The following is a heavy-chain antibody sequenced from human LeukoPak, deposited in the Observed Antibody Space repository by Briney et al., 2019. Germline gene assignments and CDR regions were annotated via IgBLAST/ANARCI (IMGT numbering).Heavy chain of an antibody. D-gene: IGHD3-22*01. V-gene: IGHV4-61*01. CDR3: ARDPSGYFNY. CDR1: GGSVSSGNYY. CDR2: IYYSGST. Sequence: SETLSLTCTVSGGSVSSGNYYWSWIRQPPGKGLDWIGYIYYSGSTNYNPSLKSRVTISVDTSKNQFSLRLSSVTAADTAVYYCARDPSGYFNYWGQGTLSTVSS. J-gene: IGHJ4*02.